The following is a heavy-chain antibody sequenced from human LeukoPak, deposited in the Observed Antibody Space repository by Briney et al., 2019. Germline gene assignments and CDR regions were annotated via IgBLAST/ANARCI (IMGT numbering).Heavy chain of an antibody. V-gene: IGHV3-11*04. Sequence: GGSLRLSCEASGFTFHDSYMTWIRQAPGKGLEWVSFISNSGDSIYYADSVKGRFITSRDNAKSSLYLQMNSLRAEDTALYYCGRGHWGLDYWGQGALVTVSS. CDR2: ISNSGDSI. J-gene: IGHJ4*02. CDR1: GFTFHDSY. D-gene: IGHD7-27*01. CDR3: GRGHWGLDY.